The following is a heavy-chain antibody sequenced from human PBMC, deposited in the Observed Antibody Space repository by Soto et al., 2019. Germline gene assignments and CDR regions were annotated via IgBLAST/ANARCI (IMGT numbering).Heavy chain of an antibody. D-gene: IGHD1-20*01. J-gene: IGHJ6*02. CDR1: GLTFTNAW. CDR2: IKSKTDGGTI. Sequence: EVQLVGSGGGLGKPGGSLRLSCEASGLTFTNAWMNWVRQAPGKGLEWVGLIKSKTDGGTIDYAAPVKGRFSISRDDSKNTLYLQMNSLKTEDTAVYYCVNSGYYHGVDVWGQGTTVIVSS. V-gene: IGHV3-15*07. CDR3: VNSGYYHGVDV.